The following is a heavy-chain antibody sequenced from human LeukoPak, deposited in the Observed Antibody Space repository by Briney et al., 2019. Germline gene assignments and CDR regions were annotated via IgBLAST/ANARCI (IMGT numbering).Heavy chain of an antibody. D-gene: IGHD1-7*01. CDR3: ARDLTGTTPLAPYYYYYYMDV. Sequence: ASVKVSCKASGYTFTGYYMHWVRQAPGQGLEWMGWINPNSGGTNYAQKFQGRVTMTRDTSISTAYVELSRLRSDDTAVYYCARDLTGTTPLAPYYYYYYMDVWGKGTTVTVSS. V-gene: IGHV1-2*02. CDR2: INPNSGGT. CDR1: GYTFTGYY. J-gene: IGHJ6*03.